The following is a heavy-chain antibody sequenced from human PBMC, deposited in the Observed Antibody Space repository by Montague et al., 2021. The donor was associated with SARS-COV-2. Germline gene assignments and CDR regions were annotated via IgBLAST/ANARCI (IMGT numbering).Heavy chain of an antibody. V-gene: IGHV4-59*12. J-gene: IGHJ6*02. Sequence: SETLSLTCTLSGDSINTYYWNWIRQPPGKGLEWLGSIFYTGNTNYNLSLKSRVTISLDTSKNQFFLKVTSVTAADTAVYYCARQAAGSYFYYGVDVWGQGTTVTVSS. D-gene: IGHD6-13*01. CDR2: IFYTGNT. CDR1: GDSINTYY. CDR3: ARQAAGSYFYYGVDV.